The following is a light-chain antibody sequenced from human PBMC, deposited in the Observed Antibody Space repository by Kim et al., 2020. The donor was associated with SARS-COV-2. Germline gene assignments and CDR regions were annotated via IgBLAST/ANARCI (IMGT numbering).Light chain of an antibody. V-gene: IGLV2-14*03. CDR3: SSYTSSSTLYV. J-gene: IGLJ1*01. Sequence: ITVACTGTSTGVVGYNYVSWYQQHPGKAPKLMIYDVSNRPSGVSNRFSGSKSGNTASLTISGLQAEDEADYYCSSYTSSSTLYVFGTGTKVTVL. CDR1: STGVVGYNY. CDR2: DVS.